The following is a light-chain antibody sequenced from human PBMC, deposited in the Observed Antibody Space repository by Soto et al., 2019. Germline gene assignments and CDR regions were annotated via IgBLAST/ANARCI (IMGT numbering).Light chain of an antibody. CDR3: GSDEWT. CDR2: GAS. V-gene: IGKV3-20*01. CDR1: QSIRSPF. J-gene: IGKJ1*01. Sequence: EIVLTQSPATLSLSPGERATLSCRASQSIRSPFLAWYQQKPGQAPRLFIHGASSRATGIPDRFSGSGSGTDFALTILRLEPEGFAVCYGGSDEWTFGQGTKVE.